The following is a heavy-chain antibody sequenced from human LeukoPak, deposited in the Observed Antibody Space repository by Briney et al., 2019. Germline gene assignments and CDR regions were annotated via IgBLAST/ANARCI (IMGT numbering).Heavy chain of an antibody. J-gene: IGHJ4*02. CDR1: GFTFDNYR. D-gene: IGHD1-26*01. CDR3: TKRVKYGGTWDHFAD. Sequence: GCLRLFSAASGFTFDNYRKRWGRHAPRKGGEVGSTVNADGGNTYYADSVKGRFTISRDNSKSTLILQMNSLRVEDTALYYCTKRVKYGGTWDHFADWGQGTLVTVSS. V-gene: IGHV3-23*01. CDR2: VNADGGNT.